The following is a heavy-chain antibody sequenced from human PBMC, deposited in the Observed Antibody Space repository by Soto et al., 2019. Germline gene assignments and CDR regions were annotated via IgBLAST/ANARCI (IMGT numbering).Heavy chain of an antibody. J-gene: IGHJ4*02. CDR3: AKGCVEQQLFHDFDY. CDR1: GFTFSSYA. Sequence: EVQLLESGGGLEQPGGSLRLSCAASGFTFSSYAMSWVRQAPGKGLEWVSAISGSGGSTNYADSVKGQFTISRDNAKNTLYLQMNSLRAEDTAVYYCAKGCVEQQLFHDFDYWGQGTLVTVSS. CDR2: ISGSGGST. V-gene: IGHV3-23*01. D-gene: IGHD6-13*01.